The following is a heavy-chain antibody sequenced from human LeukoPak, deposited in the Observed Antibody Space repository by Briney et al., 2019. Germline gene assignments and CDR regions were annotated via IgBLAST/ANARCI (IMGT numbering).Heavy chain of an antibody. CDR2: ISYDGSNK. V-gene: IGHV3-30*03. Sequence: GGSLRLSCAASGFTFSSYGMHWVRQAPGKGLEWVAVISYDGSNKYYADSVKGRFTISRDNSKNALYLQMNSLRAEDTAVYYCARGIAAAEGGDYWGQGTLATVSS. CDR1: GFTFSSYG. D-gene: IGHD6-13*01. CDR3: ARGIAAAEGGDY. J-gene: IGHJ4*02.